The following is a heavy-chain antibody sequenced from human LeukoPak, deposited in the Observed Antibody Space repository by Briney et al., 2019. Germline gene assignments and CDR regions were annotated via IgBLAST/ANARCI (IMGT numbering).Heavy chain of an antibody. V-gene: IGHV3-11*01. CDR1: GFIFSDYY. J-gene: IGHJ4*02. CDR3: ARDRGVVVPAATPDYFDY. CDR2: ISSSGSSI. D-gene: IGHD2-2*01. Sequence: GGSLRLSCAASGFIFSDYYMSWIRQAPGKGLEWVSYISSSGSSIYYADSVKGRFTISRDNAKDSLYLQMNSLRAEDTAVYYCARDRGVVVPAATPDYFDYWGQGTLVTVSS.